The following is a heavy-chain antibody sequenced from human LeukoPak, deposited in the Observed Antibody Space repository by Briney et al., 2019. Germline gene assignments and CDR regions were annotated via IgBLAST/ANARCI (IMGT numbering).Heavy chain of an antibody. D-gene: IGHD3-3*01. CDR2: IYTSGST. V-gene: IGHV4-4*07. Sequence: SETLSLTCTASGGSISSYYWSWIRQPAGKGLEWIGRIYTSGSTNYNPSLKSRVTMSVDTSKNQFSLKLSSVTAADTAVYYCARDTEYYDFWSGYYRGSYYFDYWGQGTLVTVSS. CDR1: GGSISSYY. CDR3: ARDTEYYDFWSGYYRGSYYFDY. J-gene: IGHJ4*02.